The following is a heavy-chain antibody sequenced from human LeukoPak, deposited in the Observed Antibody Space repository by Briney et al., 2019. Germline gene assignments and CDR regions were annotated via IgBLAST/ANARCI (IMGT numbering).Heavy chain of an antibody. J-gene: IGHJ4*02. D-gene: IGHD6-13*01. CDR3: AKDGGAAAGTFDY. CDR1: GFTFSSYA. CDR2: ISYDGGNK. Sequence: GGSLRLSCAASGFTFSSYAMQWVRQAPGKGLEWVAVISYDGGNKYYADSVKGRFSISRDNSKNTLYLQMNSLRAADTAVYYCAKDGGAAAGTFDYWGQGTLVTVSS. V-gene: IGHV3-30-3*01.